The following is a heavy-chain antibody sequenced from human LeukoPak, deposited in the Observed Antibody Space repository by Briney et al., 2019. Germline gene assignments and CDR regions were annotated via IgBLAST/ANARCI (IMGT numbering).Heavy chain of an antibody. J-gene: IGHJ6*02. CDR1: GFTFSSYA. D-gene: IGHD1-26*01. V-gene: IGHV3-30-3*01. CDR2: ISYDGSNK. CDR3: ARGGGVGANYGMDV. Sequence: GGSLRLSCAASGFTFSSYAMHWVRQAPGNGLEWVAVISYDGSNKYYADSVKGRFTISRDNSKNTLYLQMNSLRAEDTAVYYCARGGGVGANYGMDVWGQGTTVTVSS.